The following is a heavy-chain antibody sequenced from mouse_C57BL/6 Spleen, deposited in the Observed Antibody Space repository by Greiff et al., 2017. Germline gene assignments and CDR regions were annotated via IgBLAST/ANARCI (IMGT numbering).Heavy chain of an antibody. Sequence: VQLQQPGAELVRPGSSVKLSCKASGYTFTSYWMDWVKQRPGQGLEWIGNIYPSDSETHYNQKFKDKATLTVDKSSSTAYMQFSSLPSEDSAVYYCARRDYGSSYGYWCQGTTLTVSS. D-gene: IGHD1-1*01. CDR1: GYTFTSYW. CDR3: ARRDYGSSYGY. V-gene: IGHV1-61*01. J-gene: IGHJ2*01. CDR2: IYPSDSET.